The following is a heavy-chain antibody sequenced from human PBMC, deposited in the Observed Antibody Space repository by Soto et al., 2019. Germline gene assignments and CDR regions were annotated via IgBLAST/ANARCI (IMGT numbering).Heavy chain of an antibody. J-gene: IGHJ4*02. CDR3: ARGRSYTWTF. D-gene: IGHD3-3*01. V-gene: IGHV4-34*02. CDR1: GGSFNDYW. Sequence: QVQVQQWGAGLLKPSETLSLTCAVYGGSFNDYWWSWIRQSPGGGLEWIGEIFQSVTTNYNPSLKSRVTMSIDLSKSQVSLKLTSVTAADTAIYYCARGRSYTWTFGGQGSLVAVSS. CDR2: IFQSVTT.